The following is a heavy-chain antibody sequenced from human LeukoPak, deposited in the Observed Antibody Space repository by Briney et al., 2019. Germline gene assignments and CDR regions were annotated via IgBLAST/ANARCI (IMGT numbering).Heavy chain of an antibody. D-gene: IGHD3-22*01. CDR3: ARVLSGSNFDY. CDR2: IYYSGST. V-gene: IGHV4-30-4*01. CDR1: GGSISSGDYY. Sequence: TSQTLSLTCTVSGGSISSGDYYWSWIRQPPGKGLEWIGYIYYSGSTYYNPSLKSRVTISVDTSKNQFSLKLSSVTAADTAVYYCARVLSGSNFDYWGQGTLVTVSS. J-gene: IGHJ4*02.